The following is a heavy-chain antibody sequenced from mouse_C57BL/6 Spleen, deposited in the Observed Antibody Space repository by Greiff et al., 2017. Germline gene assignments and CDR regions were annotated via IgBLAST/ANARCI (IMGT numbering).Heavy chain of an antibody. J-gene: IGHJ4*01. V-gene: IGHV1-26*01. CDR2: INPNNGGT. D-gene: IGHD2-5*01. CDR3: ARRSNYDAMDY. Sequence: EVQLQQSGPELVKPGASVKISCKASGYTFTDYYMNWVKQSHGKSLEWIGDINPNNGGTSYNQKFKGKATLTVDKSSSTAYMELRSLTSEDSAVYYCARRSNYDAMDYWGKGTSVTVSS. CDR1: GYTFTDYY.